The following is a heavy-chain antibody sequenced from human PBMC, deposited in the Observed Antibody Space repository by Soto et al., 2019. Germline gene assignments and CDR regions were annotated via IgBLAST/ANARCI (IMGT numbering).Heavy chain of an antibody. CDR1: GGTFSSYA. Sequence: QVQLVQSGAEVKKPGSSLKVSCKASGGTFSSYAISWVRQAPGQGLEWMGGIIPIFGTANYAQKFQGRVTMTADESTSTAYMELSSLRSEDTAVYYCARDRGGYCSGGSCYFDYWGQGTLVTVSS. CDR3: ARDRGGYCSGGSCYFDY. D-gene: IGHD2-15*01. V-gene: IGHV1-69*01. J-gene: IGHJ4*02. CDR2: IIPIFGTA.